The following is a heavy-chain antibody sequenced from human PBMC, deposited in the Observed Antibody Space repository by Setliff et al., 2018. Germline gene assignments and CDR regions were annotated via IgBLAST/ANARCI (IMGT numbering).Heavy chain of an antibody. D-gene: IGHD3-22*01. CDR3: ARGGSDYYDSSGYYYYYYYGMDV. V-gene: IGHV1-18*01. CDR2: ISAYNGNT. CDR1: GYTFTSYG. J-gene: IGHJ6*02. Sequence: ASVKVSCKASGYTFTSYGISWVRQAPGKGLEWMGWISAYNGNTNYAQKLQGRVTMTTDTSTSTAYMELRSLRSDDPAVYYCARGGSDYYDSSGYYYYYYYGMDVWGQGTTVTVSS.